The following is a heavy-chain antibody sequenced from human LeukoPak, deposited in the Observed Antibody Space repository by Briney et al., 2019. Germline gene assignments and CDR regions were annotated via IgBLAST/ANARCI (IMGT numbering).Heavy chain of an antibody. J-gene: IGHJ4*02. V-gene: IGHV3-48*02. D-gene: IGHD5-24*01. CDR1: GFTFSVAA. CDR2: ISSTSSTV. Sequence: GGSLRLSCAASGFTFSVAAMNWVRQAPGKGLEWVSYISSTSSTVYYADSVKGRFTVSRDNAKNSLYLQMNSLRDEDTAMFYCARVGDGYSVNYFDYWGQGTLVTVSS. CDR3: ARVGDGYSVNYFDY.